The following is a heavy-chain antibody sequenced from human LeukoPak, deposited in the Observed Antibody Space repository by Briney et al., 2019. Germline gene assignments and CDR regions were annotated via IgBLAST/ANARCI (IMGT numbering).Heavy chain of an antibody. CDR3: ARVPYNWNDRGAFDI. D-gene: IGHD1-20*01. CDR1: GGSFSGYY. V-gene: IGHV4-34*01. J-gene: IGHJ3*02. CDR2: INHSGST. Sequence: SETLSLTCAVYGGSFSGYYGSWIRQPPGKGLEWIGEINHSGSTNYNPSLKSRVTISVDTSKNQFSLKLSSVTAADTAVYYCARVPYNWNDRGAFDIWGQGTMVTVSS.